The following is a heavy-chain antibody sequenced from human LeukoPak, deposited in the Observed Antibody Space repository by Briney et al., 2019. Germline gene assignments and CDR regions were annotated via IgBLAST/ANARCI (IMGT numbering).Heavy chain of an antibody. Sequence: PGGSLRLSCAASGFTFSSNWMHWVRQGPGKGLVWVSRINPDGSRTDYAESVKGRFTISRDNAKNTLSLEMNSLGDEDTAVYYCSRDFNGRNAFWGQGTLVTVSS. CDR3: SRDFNGRNAF. V-gene: IGHV3-74*01. D-gene: IGHD1-14*01. J-gene: IGHJ4*02. CDR1: GFTFSSNW. CDR2: INPDGSRT.